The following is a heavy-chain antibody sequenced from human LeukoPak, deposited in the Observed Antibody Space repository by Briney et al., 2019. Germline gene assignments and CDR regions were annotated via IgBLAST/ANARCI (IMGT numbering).Heavy chain of an antibody. Sequence: GSLILSCVASGFTVSATSISWGCEAPGGGLGWVSVIYSGGTTYYADSVRGRFTISRHNSRNTLYLQMNSLRAEDTALYYCASHKNSGWYVFDYWGQGTLVTVSS. J-gene: IGHJ4*02. D-gene: IGHD6-19*01. CDR3: ASHKNSGWYVFDY. CDR2: IYSGGTT. CDR1: GFTVSATS. V-gene: IGHV3-53*04.